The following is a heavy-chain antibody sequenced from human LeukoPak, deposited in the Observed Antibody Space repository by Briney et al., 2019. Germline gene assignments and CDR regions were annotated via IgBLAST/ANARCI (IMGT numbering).Heavy chain of an antibody. V-gene: IGHV3-30*03. D-gene: IGHD5-18*01. CDR3: ASGYSYGTYYYYYGMDV. J-gene: IGHJ6*02. CDR2: ISYDGSNK. CDR1: GFTFSSYG. Sequence: PGGSLRLSCAASGFTFSSYGMHWVRQAPGKGLEWVAVISYDGSNKYYADSVKGRFTISRDNSKNTLYLQMNSLRAEDTAVYYCASGYSYGTYYYYYGMDVWGQGTTVTVSS.